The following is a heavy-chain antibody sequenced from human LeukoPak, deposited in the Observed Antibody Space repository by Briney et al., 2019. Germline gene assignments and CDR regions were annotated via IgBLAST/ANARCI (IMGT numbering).Heavy chain of an antibody. D-gene: IGHD3-10*01. CDR2: LDWDDDK. Sequence: SGPTLVNPTETLTLTCSFSGFSLSTRGMCVSWIRQPPGKALEWLARLDWDDDKYYSTSLKTKTRLTLSKDTSKNQVFLTMTNMDPVDTATYYCARSIWFGKEPGISRYSGYWGQGTLVTVSS. CDR3: ARSIWFGKEPGISRYSGY. V-gene: IGHV2-70*11. J-gene: IGHJ4*02. CDR1: GFSLSTRGMC.